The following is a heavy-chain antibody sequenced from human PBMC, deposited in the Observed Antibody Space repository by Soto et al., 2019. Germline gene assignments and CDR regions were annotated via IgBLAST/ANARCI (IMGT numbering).Heavy chain of an antibody. Sequence: PGGSLRLSCAASGFTFDDYAMHWVRQAPGKGLEWVSGISWNSGSIGYADSVKGRFTISRDNAKNSLYLQMNGLRAEDTALYYCAKDGYANEGHLDYWGQGTLVTVSS. V-gene: IGHV3-9*01. D-gene: IGHD2-2*01. CDR2: ISWNSGSI. CDR3: AKDGYANEGHLDY. CDR1: GFTFDDYA. J-gene: IGHJ4*02.